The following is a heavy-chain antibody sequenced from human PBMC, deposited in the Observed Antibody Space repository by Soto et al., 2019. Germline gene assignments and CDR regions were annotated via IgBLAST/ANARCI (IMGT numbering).Heavy chain of an antibody. Sequence: ASLKVSCKASGYTFTSYAMHWVRQAPGQRLEWMGWINAGNGNTKYSQKFQGRVTITRDTSASTAYMELSSLRSEDTAVYYCARGGLRYFDWLSQYFDYWGQGTLVTVSS. CDR2: INAGNGNT. V-gene: IGHV1-3*01. J-gene: IGHJ4*02. D-gene: IGHD3-9*01. CDR3: ARGGLRYFDWLSQYFDY. CDR1: GYTFTSYA.